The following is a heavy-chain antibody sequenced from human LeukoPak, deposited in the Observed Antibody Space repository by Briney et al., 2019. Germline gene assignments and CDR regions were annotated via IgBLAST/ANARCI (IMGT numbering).Heavy chain of an antibody. Sequence: GGSLRLSCAAAGLTVSSNFMSWVRQAPGKGLEWVSIIHLGGAAYYADSVKGRFTISRDNPKNPLYLQMNSLRAEETAVYYCASHKRRGYSGYAGGLEYWGEGTLVTASS. CDR2: IHLGGAA. CDR3: ASHKRRGYSGYAGGLEY. J-gene: IGHJ4*02. CDR1: GLTVSSNF. D-gene: IGHD5-12*01. V-gene: IGHV3-66*04.